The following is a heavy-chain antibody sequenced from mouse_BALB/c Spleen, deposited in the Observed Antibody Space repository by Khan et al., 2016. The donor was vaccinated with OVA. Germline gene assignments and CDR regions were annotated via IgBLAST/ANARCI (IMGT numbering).Heavy chain of an antibody. Sequence: EVQLQESGPGLVKPSQSLSLTCTVTGYSITSDYAWNWIRQFPGNKLEWMGYISYSGNTKYNPSLKSRISITRDTSKYQFFLPLNSVTIEDTATSYRASIYGGDFDYWGQGTTLTVSS. CDR2: ISYSGNT. J-gene: IGHJ2*01. V-gene: IGHV3-2*02. D-gene: IGHD1-1*01. CDR3: ASIYGGDFDY. CDR1: GYSITSDYA.